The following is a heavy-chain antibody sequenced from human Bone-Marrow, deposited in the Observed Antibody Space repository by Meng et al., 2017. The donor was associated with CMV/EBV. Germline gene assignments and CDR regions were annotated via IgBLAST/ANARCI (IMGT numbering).Heavy chain of an antibody. CDR2: MNPNSGNT. D-gene: IGHD6-13*01. J-gene: IGHJ6*02. Sequence: ASVKVSCKASGYTFTTYDINWVRQATGQGLEWMGWMNPNSGNTGYAQKFQGRVTLTRVTSISTAYMELSRLRSDDTAVYYCARDRIAAAAEYYYYGMDVWGQGTTVTVSS. CDR1: GYTFTTYD. CDR3: ARDRIAAAAEYYYYGMDV. V-gene: IGHV1-8*01.